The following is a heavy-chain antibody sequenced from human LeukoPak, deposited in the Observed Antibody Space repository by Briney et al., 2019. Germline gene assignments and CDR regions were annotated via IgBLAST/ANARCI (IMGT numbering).Heavy chain of an antibody. CDR1: GFTFSRYW. Sequence: QPGGSLRLSCAASGFTFSRYWMHWVRQAPGKGLLWVSRINSDGSSPYYADSVKGRFTTSRDNAKNALHLQMNSLTAEDTAVYYCVLDLFSSFAFDIWGQGTMVTVSS. CDR2: INSDGSSP. CDR3: VLDLFSSFAFDI. J-gene: IGHJ3*02. D-gene: IGHD3/OR15-3a*01. V-gene: IGHV3-74*01.